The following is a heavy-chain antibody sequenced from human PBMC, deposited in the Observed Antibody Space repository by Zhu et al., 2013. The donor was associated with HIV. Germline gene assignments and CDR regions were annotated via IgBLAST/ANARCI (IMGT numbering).Heavy chain of an antibody. CDR2: IIPIFGTA. CDR3: ARVSDYGGNSGGYYGMDV. D-gene: IGHD4-17*01. J-gene: IGHJ6*02. CDR1: GGTFSSYA. V-gene: IGHV1-69*06. Sequence: QXQLVQSGAEVKKPGSSVKVSCKASGGTFSSYAISWVRQAPGQGLEWMGGIIPIFGTANYAQKFQGRVTITADKSTSTAYMELSSLRSEDTAVYYCARVSDYGGNSGGYYGMDVWGQGTTVTVSS.